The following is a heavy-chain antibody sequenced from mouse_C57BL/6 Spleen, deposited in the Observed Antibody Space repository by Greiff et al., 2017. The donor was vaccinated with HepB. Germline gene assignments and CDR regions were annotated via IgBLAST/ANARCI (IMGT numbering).Heavy chain of an antibody. CDR1: GFTFSSYG. J-gene: IGHJ3*01. V-gene: IGHV5-6*02. D-gene: IGHD4-1*01. CDR2: ISSGGSYT. Sequence: EVMLVESGGDLVKPGGSLKLSCAASGFTFSSYGMSWVRQTPDKRLEWVATISSGGSYTYYQDSVTGRFTISRGNATNTRYLQRSSLKSEGTAMYYCTLVLLGQGVAYWGQGTLVTVSA. CDR3: TLVLLGQGVAY.